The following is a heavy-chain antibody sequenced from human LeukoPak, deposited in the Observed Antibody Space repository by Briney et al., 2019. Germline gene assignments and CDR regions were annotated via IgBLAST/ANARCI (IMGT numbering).Heavy chain of an antibody. Sequence: PGGSLRLSCTASGFTFTNYAMSWVRQAPGKGLEWVSSISGNGDTTYYADSVKGRLTISRDSSKNTLFLQMNSLRAEDTAVYYCARSCCYSITVGNYWGQGTLVTVSS. V-gene: IGHV3-23*01. CDR2: ISGNGDTT. J-gene: IGHJ4*02. CDR3: ARSCCYSITVGNY. D-gene: IGHD2/OR15-2a*01. CDR1: GFTFTNYA.